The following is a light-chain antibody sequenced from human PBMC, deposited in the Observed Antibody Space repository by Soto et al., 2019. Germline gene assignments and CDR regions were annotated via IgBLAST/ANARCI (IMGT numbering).Light chain of an antibody. CDR1: SSDVGGYNY. J-gene: IGLJ2*01. Sequence: QSVLTQPASVSGSPGQSITISCTGTSSDVGGYNYVSWYQQHPGKAPKLMIYDVSNRPSGVSNRFSGSKSGNTASLTITGRQAEDEADYYCSSYTSISTPVVFGGGTKLTVL. CDR3: SSYTSISTPVV. V-gene: IGLV2-14*01. CDR2: DVS.